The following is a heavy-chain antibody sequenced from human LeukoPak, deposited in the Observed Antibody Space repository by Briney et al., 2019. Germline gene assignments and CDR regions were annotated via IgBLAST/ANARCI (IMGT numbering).Heavy chain of an antibody. D-gene: IGHD3-22*01. V-gene: IGHV3-74*01. CDR2: INSDGSAT. Sequence: PGGSLRLSCAASGFPFSSYWMHWVRQVPGKGLLWVSRINSDGSATIYADSVRGRFTISRDNAKNTLYLQMSGLRVEDTAVYYCAKDLTSYYYDSSGYYSGDYWGQGTLVTVSS. CDR1: GFPFSSYW. CDR3: AKDLTSYYYDSSGYYSGDY. J-gene: IGHJ4*02.